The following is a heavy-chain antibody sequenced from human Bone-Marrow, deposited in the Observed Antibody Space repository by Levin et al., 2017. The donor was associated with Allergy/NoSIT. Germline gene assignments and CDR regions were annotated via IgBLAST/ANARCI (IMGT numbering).Heavy chain of an antibody. V-gene: IGHV3-23*01. CDR1: GFTFSKYA. CDR3: AKDLTMAGTVLDF. D-gene: IGHD6-19*01. J-gene: IGHJ4*02. Sequence: GESLKISCAASGFTFSKYAMAWVRQAPGKGLEWVSAIKGHGADTYVAGSVRGRFSISRDNSKNTVYLEMSGLRVEDTAIYYCAKDLTMAGTVLDFWGQGTLVTVSS. CDR2: IKGHGADT.